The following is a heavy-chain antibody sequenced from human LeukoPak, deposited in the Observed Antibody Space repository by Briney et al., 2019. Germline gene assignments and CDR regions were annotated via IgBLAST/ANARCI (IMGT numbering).Heavy chain of an antibody. J-gene: IGHJ4*02. D-gene: IGHD3-3*02. CDR3: AKDNHFWNGYPSSFDY. Sequence: GGTLRLSCVASGFALNHYATNGVRQAPGKGRECGSTISTRGDVAYYADSMKGRFTISRDNPRNTLYQQMNSLRAGDSAVYYCAKDNHFWNGYPSSFDYWGQGTLVTVSS. CDR1: GFALNHYA. V-gene: IGHV3-23*01. CDR2: ISTRGDVA.